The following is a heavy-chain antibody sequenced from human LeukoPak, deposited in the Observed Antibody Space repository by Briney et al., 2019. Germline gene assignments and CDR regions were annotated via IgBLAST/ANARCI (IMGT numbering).Heavy chain of an antibody. D-gene: IGHD3-3*01. J-gene: IGHJ6*02. CDR1: YGSISSYY. CDR2: IYYSGST. V-gene: IGHV4-59*01. CDR3: ASSTYYDFWSGYLGYYYGMDV. Sequence: SETLSLTCTVSYGSISSYYWSWIRQPPGKGLEWIGYIYYSGSTNYNPSLKSRVTISVDTSKNQFSLKLSSVTAADTAVYYCASSTYYDFWSGYLGYYYGMDVWGQGTTVTVSS.